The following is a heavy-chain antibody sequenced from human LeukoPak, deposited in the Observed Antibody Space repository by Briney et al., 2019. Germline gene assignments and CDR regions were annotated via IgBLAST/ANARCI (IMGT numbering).Heavy chain of an antibody. Sequence: GGSLRLSCSASGFTFSSYNMNWVRQAPGQGLEYLSTISSNGGSTYYADSVKGRFTISRDNSKNTLFLQMSSLRAEDTAVYYCVKDLYCSSTSCYGSFDYWGQGTLVTVSS. V-gene: IGHV3-64D*06. CDR3: VKDLYCSSTSCYGSFDY. CDR2: ISSNGGST. J-gene: IGHJ4*02. CDR1: GFTFSSYN. D-gene: IGHD2-2*01.